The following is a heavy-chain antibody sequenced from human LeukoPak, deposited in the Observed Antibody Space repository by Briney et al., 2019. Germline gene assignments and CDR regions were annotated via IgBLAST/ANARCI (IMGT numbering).Heavy chain of an antibody. J-gene: IGHJ5*02. CDR2: INPNSGGT. Sequence: ASVKVSCKASGYTFTDYYMHWVRQAPGQGLEWMGWINPNSGGTNYAQKFQGRVTMTRDTSISTAYMELSRLRSDDTAVYYCARDRHLSIEARPDNWFDPWGQGTLATVSS. D-gene: IGHD6-6*01. CDR3: ARDRHLSIEARPDNWFDP. CDR1: GYTFTDYY. V-gene: IGHV1-2*02.